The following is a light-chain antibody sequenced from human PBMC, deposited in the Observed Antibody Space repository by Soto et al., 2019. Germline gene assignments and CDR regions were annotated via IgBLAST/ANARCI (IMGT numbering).Light chain of an antibody. CDR1: QSVSNN. CDR2: AAS. J-gene: IGKJ3*01. V-gene: IGKV3-15*01. Sequence: EILMTQSPATLSVSPGQRATLSCRASQSVSNNLAWYQQKPGQAPRLLIYAASTRATGIPDRFSGSGSGTGFTLTISSLQSEDFAVYYCQHYNNWPFTFGPGTKVDI. CDR3: QHYNNWPFT.